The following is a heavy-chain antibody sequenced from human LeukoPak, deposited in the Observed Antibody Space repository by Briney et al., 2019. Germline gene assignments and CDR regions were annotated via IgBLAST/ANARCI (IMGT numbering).Heavy chain of an antibody. Sequence: PSETLSLTCTVSGGSISSGGYYWSWIRQPPGKGLEWIGYIYHSGSTYYNPSLKSRVTISVDRSKNQFSLKLSSVTAADTAVYYCARKLGATTFDYWGQGTLVTVSS. J-gene: IGHJ4*02. CDR3: ARKLGATTFDY. CDR2: IYHSGST. D-gene: IGHD1-26*01. V-gene: IGHV4-30-2*01. CDR1: GGSISSGGYY.